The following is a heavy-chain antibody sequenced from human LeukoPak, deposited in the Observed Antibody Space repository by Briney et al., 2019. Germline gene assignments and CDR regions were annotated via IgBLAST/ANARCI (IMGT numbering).Heavy chain of an antibody. Sequence: SETLSLTCTVSGGSISSSNYFWGWIRQPPGKGLEWIGNIYYSGSTYYNPSLMSRVTISVDTSKNQFSLQLSSVTVADTAVYYCARQLYSSATVWGQGTTVTVSS. CDR1: GGSISSSNYF. CDR2: IYYSGST. D-gene: IGHD6-25*01. CDR3: ARQLYSSATV. V-gene: IGHV4-39*01. J-gene: IGHJ6*02.